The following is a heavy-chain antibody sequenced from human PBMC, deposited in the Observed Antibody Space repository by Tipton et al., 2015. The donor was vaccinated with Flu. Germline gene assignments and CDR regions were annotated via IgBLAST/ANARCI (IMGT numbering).Heavy chain of an antibody. CDR3: SRYYSL. CDR2: IHRSGST. D-gene: IGHD2-21*01. V-gene: IGHV4-38-2*01. CDR1: GDSISSDYF. Sequence: TLSLTCAVSGDSISSDYFWGWIRQPPGKGLEWIATIHRSGSTKYNPSLKSRVTISVDTSKNQFSLQLISVTPEDTAVYYCSRYYSLWGQGTLVTVSS. J-gene: IGHJ4*02.